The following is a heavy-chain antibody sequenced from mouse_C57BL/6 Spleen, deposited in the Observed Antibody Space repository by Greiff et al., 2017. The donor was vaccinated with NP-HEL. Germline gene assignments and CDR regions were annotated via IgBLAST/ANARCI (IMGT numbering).Heavy chain of an antibody. J-gene: IGHJ4*01. Sequence: VQVVESGPELVKPGASVKISCKASGYAFSSSWMNWVKQRPGKGLEWIGRIYPGDGDTNYNGKFKGKATLTADKSSSTAYMQLSSLTSEDSAVYFCARNPGSSFYYAMDYWGQGTSVTVSS. CDR2: IYPGDGDT. D-gene: IGHD1-1*01. CDR3: ARNPGSSFYYAMDY. CDR1: GYAFSSSW. V-gene: IGHV1-82*01.